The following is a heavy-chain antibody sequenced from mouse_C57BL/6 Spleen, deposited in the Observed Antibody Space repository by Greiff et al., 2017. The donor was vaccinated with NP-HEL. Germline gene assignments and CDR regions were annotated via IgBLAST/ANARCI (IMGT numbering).Heavy chain of an antibody. CDR3: ARQRMAY. CDR2: IDPSDSYT. J-gene: IGHJ3*01. CDR1: GYTFTSYW. V-gene: IGHV1-50*01. Sequence: QVQLQQPGAELVKPGASVKLSCKASGYTFTSYWMPWVQQRPGQGLEWIGEIDPSDSYTNYTQKFKGKATLTVDTSSSTAYMQLSSLTSEDSAVYYCARQRMAYWGQGTLVTVSA.